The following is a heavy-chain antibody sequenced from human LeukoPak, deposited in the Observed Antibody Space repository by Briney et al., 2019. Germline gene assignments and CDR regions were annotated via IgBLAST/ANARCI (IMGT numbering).Heavy chain of an antibody. J-gene: IGHJ6*02. Sequence: PGGSLRLSCVASGFTFDDYAMHWVRQAPGKGLEWVSLISGDGGSTYYADSVKGRFTISRGNSKSSLYLQMNSLRTEDTALYYCAKADCGGDCYRSYGMDVWGQGTTVTVSS. D-gene: IGHD2-21*02. CDR3: AKADCGGDCYRSYGMDV. CDR1: GFTFDDYA. V-gene: IGHV3-43*02. CDR2: ISGDGGST.